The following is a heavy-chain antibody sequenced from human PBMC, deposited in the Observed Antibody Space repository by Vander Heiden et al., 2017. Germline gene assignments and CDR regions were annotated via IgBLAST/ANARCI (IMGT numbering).Heavy chain of an antibody. D-gene: IGHD6-19*01. J-gene: IGHJ4*02. V-gene: IGHV3-23*01. CDR1: GCVFSSDA. CDR3: AKEVAAIGRPAFDY. CDR2: ISDTGGGT. Sequence: EVRLLASGGGLVQPGGSLRLSCATSGCVFSSDAMSWVRQAPGKGLEWVSGISDTGGGTYYEDSVKGRFTISRDNSKNTLYLQMNTLTVEDTAVYYCAKEVAAIGRPAFDYWGQGTLVTVSS.